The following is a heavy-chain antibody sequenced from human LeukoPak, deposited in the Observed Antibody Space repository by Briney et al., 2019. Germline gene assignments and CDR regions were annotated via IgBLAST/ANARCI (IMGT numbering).Heavy chain of an antibody. J-gene: IGHJ4*02. CDR3: ARGIAETAGEYLDY. CDR1: GFTFINYS. V-gene: IGHV3-21*01. D-gene: IGHD6-13*01. Sequence: GGSLRLSCTASGFTFINYSMNWVRQAPGKGLEWVSSISTNSAFIYYADSVKGRFTISRDNSKNTLYLQMNSLRAEDTAVYYCARGIAETAGEYLDYWGQGTLVTVSS. CDR2: ISTNSAFI.